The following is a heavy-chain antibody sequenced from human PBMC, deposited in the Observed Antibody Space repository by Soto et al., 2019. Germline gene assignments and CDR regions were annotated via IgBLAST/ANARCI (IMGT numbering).Heavy chain of an antibody. V-gene: IGHV4-59*01. CDR3: ASFRYGDFFDY. D-gene: IGHD4-17*01. J-gene: IGHJ4*02. Sequence: SETLSLTCTVSGGSIDSYYWSWIRQPPGKGLEWIGYIYDSGSTNYNPSLKSRVTISVDTSKNQFSLKLSSVTAADTAVYYCASFRYGDFFDYWGQGTLVTVSS. CDR2: IYDSGST. CDR1: GGSIDSYY.